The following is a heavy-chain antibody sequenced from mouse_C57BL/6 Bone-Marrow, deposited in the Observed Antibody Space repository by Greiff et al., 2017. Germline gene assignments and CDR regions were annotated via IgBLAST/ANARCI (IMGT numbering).Heavy chain of an antibody. CDR1: GFSLSTFGMG. Sequence: QVTLKVSGPGILQPSQTLSLTCSFSGFSLSTFGMGVGWIRQPSGKGLEWLAHIWLDDDKYYNPALKSRLTIPTDTSKNQVFLKIANVDTDATATYYCALTVVRGTYYAMDYWGQGTSVTVSS. CDR2: IWLDDDK. CDR3: ALTVVRGTYYAMDY. J-gene: IGHJ4*01. D-gene: IGHD1-1*01. V-gene: IGHV8-8*01.